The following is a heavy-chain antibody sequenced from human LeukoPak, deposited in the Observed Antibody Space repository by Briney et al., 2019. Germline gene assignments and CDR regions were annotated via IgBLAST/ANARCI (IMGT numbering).Heavy chain of an antibody. D-gene: IGHD3-9*01. CDR3: ARTSGVGYYDSLTGYFDY. V-gene: IGHV3-30-3*01. CDR2: ISYDGSNK. J-gene: IGHJ4*02. CDR1: GFTFNRYN. Sequence: GGSLRLSCAASGFTFNRYNMNWVRQAPGKGLEWVAVISYDGSNKYYADSVKGRFTISRDNSKNTLYLQMNSLRAEDTAVYYCARTSGVGYYDSLTGYFDYWGQGTLVTVSS.